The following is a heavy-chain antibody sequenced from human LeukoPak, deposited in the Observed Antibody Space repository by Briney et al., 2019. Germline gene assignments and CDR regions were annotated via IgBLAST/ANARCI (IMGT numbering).Heavy chain of an antibody. D-gene: IGHD5-12*01. J-gene: IGHJ4*02. CDR1: AFTFSSYT. CDR2: IKQDGSEK. CDR3: ARGGGYDLYFDY. V-gene: IGHV3-7*03. Sequence: GGSLRLSCAASAFTFSSYTMSWVRQAPGKGLEWVANIKQDGSEKYYVDSVKGRFTISRDNAKNSLYLQMNSLRAEDTAVYYCARGGGYDLYFDYWGQGTLVTVSS.